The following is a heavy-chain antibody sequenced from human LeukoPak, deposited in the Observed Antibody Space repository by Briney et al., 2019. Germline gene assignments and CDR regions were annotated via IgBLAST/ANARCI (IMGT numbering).Heavy chain of an antibody. CDR2: ISAYNGNT. CDR3: ARDQGIYNHRIIDS. V-gene: IGHV1-18*01. J-gene: IGHJ4*02. D-gene: IGHD5-12*01. Sequence: ASVKVSCKASGGTFRSFAISWVRQAPGQGLEWMGWISAYNGNTNFAQEFQGRVTMTTDTSTSTASMELRSLRSDDTAVYYCARDQGIYNHRIIDSWGQGTLVTVSS. CDR1: GGTFRSFA.